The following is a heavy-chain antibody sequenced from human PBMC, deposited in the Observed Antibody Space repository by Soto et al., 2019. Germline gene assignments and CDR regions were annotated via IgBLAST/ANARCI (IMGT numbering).Heavy chain of an antibody. D-gene: IGHD2-15*01. V-gene: IGHV4-4*02. CDR2: IFHSGSA. J-gene: IGHJ3*01. CDR1: GESVGSFYW. Sequence: SETLALTCAVTGESVGSFYWWSWVRQSPGKGLEWMGEIFHSGSATYNPSLKSRVNISLDKSKNHFSLNLDSVTAADTAVYFCARGCSSCLLGCDVWGPVTMFTVS. CDR3: ARGCSSCLLGCDV.